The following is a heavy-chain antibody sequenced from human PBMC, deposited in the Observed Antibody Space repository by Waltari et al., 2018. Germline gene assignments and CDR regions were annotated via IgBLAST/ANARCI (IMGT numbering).Heavy chain of an antibody. CDR3: ARVWGYCTGSCQDWFDP. V-gene: IGHV1-69*13. D-gene: IGHD2-8*02. Sequence: QVQLVQSGAEVKKPGSSVKVSCKASGGTFSSYAISWVRQAPGQGLEWMGGIIPIFGTANYAQKFQGRVTITADESTSTAYMELSSLRSEDTAVYYCARVWGYCTGSCQDWFDPWGQGTLVTVSS. CDR2: IIPIFGTA. CDR1: GGTFSSYA. J-gene: IGHJ5*02.